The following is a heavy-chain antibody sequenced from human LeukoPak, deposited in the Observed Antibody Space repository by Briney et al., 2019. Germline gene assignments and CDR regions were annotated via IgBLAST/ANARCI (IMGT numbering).Heavy chain of an antibody. D-gene: IGHD6-13*01. J-gene: IGHJ4*02. CDR2: ISSSSSYI. Sequence: PGGSLRLSCAASGFTFSSYSMNWVRQAPGKGLEWVSSISSSSSYIYYADSVKGRFTISRDNAKNSLYLQMNSLRAEDTAVYFCARATGYDATFDYWGQGTLVTVSS. V-gene: IGHV3-21*01. CDR1: GFTFSSYS. CDR3: ARATGYDATFDY.